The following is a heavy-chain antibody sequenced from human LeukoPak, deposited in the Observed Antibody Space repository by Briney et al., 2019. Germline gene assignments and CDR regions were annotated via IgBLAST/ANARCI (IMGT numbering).Heavy chain of an antibody. CDR3: ARMDITMIPI. Sequence: QAGGSLRLSCAASGFTFSSYSMNWVRQAPGKGLEWVSYISSSSSTIYYADSVKGRFTISRDNAKNSLYLQMNSLRAEDTAVYYCARMDITMIPIWGQGTMVTVSS. V-gene: IGHV3-48*04. D-gene: IGHD3-22*01. CDR2: ISSSSSTI. CDR1: GFTFSSYS. J-gene: IGHJ3*02.